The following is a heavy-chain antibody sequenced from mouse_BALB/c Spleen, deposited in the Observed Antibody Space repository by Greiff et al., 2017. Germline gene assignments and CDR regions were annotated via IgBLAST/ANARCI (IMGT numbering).Heavy chain of an antibody. CDR3: ARDGASYAMDY. J-gene: IGHJ4*01. D-gene: IGHD6-1*01. Sequence: EVQGVESGGGLVKPGGSLKLSCAASGFTFSSYAMSWVRQSPEKRLEWVAEISSGGSYTYYPDTVTGRFTISRDNAKNTLYLEMSSLRSEDTAMYYCARDGASYAMDYWGQGTSVTVSS. CDR2: ISSGGSYT. V-gene: IGHV5-9-4*01. CDR1: GFTFSSYA.